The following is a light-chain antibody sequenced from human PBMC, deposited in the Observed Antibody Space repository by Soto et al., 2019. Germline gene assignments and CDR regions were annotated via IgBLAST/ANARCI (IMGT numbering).Light chain of an antibody. V-gene: IGKV3-15*01. J-gene: IGKJ1*01. CDR3: LQYRGWPWT. CDR2: GAS. CDR1: QSVSND. Sequence: EIVLTQSPATLSVSPGERVTLSCRASQSVSNDLAWYQQKPGKAPRLLVYGASTRASDAPPRFSGSGSGTDFSLTISSLQSEDIATYYCLQYRGWPWTFGQGSRVEIK.